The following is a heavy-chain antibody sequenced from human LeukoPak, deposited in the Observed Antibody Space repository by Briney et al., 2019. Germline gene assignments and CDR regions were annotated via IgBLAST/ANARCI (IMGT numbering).Heavy chain of an antibody. CDR2: SNSDGSIT. CDR1: GFTFSSYW. D-gene: IGHD2-2*01. V-gene: IGHV3-74*01. J-gene: IGHJ5*01. Sequence: GGSLRLSCAASGFTFSSYWMHWVRQAPGKGLVWVSRSNSDGSITSYADSVKGRFTISRDNAKNSLYLQMNSLRAEDTAVYYCAKDRHAPGRYCSSTSCFPFDSWGQGTLVTVSS. CDR3: AKDRHAPGRYCSSTSCFPFDS.